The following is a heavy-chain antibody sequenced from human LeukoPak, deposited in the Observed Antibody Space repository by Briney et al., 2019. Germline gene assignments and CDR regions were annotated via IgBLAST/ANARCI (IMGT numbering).Heavy chain of an antibody. Sequence: GGSLRLSCAASGFTFSSYAMHWVRQAPGKGLEWVAVISYDGSNKYYADSVKGRFTISRDNSKNTLYLQMNSLRAEDTAVYYCARVSSTGDDYYYYMDVWGKGTTVTVSS. V-gene: IGHV3-30-3*01. CDR1: GFTFSSYA. CDR2: ISYDGSNK. D-gene: IGHD7-27*01. J-gene: IGHJ6*03. CDR3: ARVSSTGDDYYYYMDV.